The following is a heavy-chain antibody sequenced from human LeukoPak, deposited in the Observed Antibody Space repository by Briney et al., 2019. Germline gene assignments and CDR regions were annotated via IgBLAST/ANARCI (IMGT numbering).Heavy chain of an antibody. Sequence: PGGSLRLSCAASGFTFSHYNMNWVRQAPGKGLEWVSSISWSTGYIYYADSAKGRFTISRDNAKNTLFLQMNSLRAEDTAVYYCARDRSSDWHFDFWGPGTPVTVSS. CDR3: ARDRSSDWHFDF. CDR2: ISWSTGYI. D-gene: IGHD6-19*01. V-gene: IGHV3-21*01. CDR1: GFTFSHYN. J-gene: IGHJ4*02.